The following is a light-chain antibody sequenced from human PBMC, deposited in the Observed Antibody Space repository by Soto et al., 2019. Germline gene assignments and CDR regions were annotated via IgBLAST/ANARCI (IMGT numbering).Light chain of an antibody. Sequence: QSVLTQPPSASGTPGQRVFISCSGSTSNIGGTNYAYWYQQLPGAAPKLLMHSNNLRPSGVPERISGSKSGTSASLAISGLRSEDEADYFCCSYAGGYTYLFGTGTKLTVL. J-gene: IGLJ1*01. V-gene: IGLV1-47*02. CDR3: CSYAGGYTYL. CDR2: SNN. CDR1: TSNIGGTNY.